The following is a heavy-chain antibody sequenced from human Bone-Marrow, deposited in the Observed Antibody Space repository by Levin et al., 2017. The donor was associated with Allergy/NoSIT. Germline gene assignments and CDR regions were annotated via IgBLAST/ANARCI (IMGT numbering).Heavy chain of an antibody. CDR1: GYSFNSYW. D-gene: IGHD3-16*01. Sequence: GGSLRLSCQASGYSFNSYWIVWVRQMPGKGLEWVGIIYPGDSDTKYGPSFQGQVTISVDKSISTAYLQWNSLKASDTAMYYCARHTQPWGRNLDYWGQGTQVTVSS. CDR3: ARHTQPWGRNLDY. V-gene: IGHV5-51*01. CDR2: IYPGDSDT. J-gene: IGHJ4*02.